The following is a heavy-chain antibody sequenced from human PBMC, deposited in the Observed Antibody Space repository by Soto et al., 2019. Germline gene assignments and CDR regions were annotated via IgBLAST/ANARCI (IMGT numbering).Heavy chain of an antibody. V-gene: IGHV3-30-3*01. Sequence: QVQLVESGGGAVQPGRSLRLACAASGFSFSTYPMHWVRQAPGKGLEWLAVISYDGTSEYYADAVKGRFTISRDNSENKLYLQRNSLRLEDAAVYYCASGRAMDVWGQGTTVTVSS. CDR3: ASGRAMDV. CDR2: ISYDGTSE. J-gene: IGHJ6*02. CDR1: GFSFSTYP.